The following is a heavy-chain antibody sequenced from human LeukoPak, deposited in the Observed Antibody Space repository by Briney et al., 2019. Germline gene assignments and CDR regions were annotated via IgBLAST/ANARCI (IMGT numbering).Heavy chain of an antibody. CDR1: GFTFSSYA. CDR2: ISSSGSTI. J-gene: IGHJ4*02. V-gene: IGHV3-48*04. D-gene: IGHD5-18*01. CDR3: ARCGYSYGYNYFDY. Sequence: PGGSLRLSCAASGFTFSSYALSWVRQAPGKGLEWVSYISSSGSTIYYADSVKGRFTISRDNAKNSLYLQMNSLRAEDTAVYYCARCGYSYGYNYFDYWGQGTLVTVSS.